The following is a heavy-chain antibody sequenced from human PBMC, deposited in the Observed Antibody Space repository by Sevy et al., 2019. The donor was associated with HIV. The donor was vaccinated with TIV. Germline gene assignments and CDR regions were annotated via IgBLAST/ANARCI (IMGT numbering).Heavy chain of an antibody. D-gene: IGHD3-3*01. Sequence: QAGGSLRLSCAASGFTFDDYAMHWVRQAPGKGLEWVSGISWNSGSIGYADSVKGRFTISRDNAKNSLYLQMNSLRAEDTALYYCAKDMGSFGVVIEKYYYYGMDVWGQGTTVTVSS. V-gene: IGHV3-9*01. CDR3: AKDMGSFGVVIEKYYYYGMDV. CDR2: ISWNSGSI. J-gene: IGHJ6*02. CDR1: GFTFDDYA.